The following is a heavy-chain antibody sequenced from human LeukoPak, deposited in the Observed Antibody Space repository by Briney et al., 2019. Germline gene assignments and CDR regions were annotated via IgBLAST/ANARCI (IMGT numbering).Heavy chain of an antibody. Sequence: GGSLRLSCAASGFSFSSYSMNWVRQAPGKGLEWVSHISSDGNTEYHVDAPRGRFTMSRDNAKNSLFLQINSLRVEDSAVYYCARGFYFGMTELYYLDLWGRGTLVTVSS. CDR2: ISSDGNTE. CDR1: GFSFSSYS. J-gene: IGHJ2*01. CDR3: ARGFYFGMTELYYLDL. V-gene: IGHV3-48*03. D-gene: IGHD2-8*01.